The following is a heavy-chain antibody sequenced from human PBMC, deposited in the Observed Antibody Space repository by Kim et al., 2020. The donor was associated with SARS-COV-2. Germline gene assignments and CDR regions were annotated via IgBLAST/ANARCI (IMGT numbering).Heavy chain of an antibody. CDR2: IRSKANSYAT. CDR3: TRHRADYSNYYYYAMDV. J-gene: IGHJ6*02. V-gene: IGHV3-73*01. CDR1: GFTFSGSA. D-gene: IGHD4-4*01. Sequence: GGSLRLSCAASGFTFSGSAMHWVRQASGKGLEWVGRIRSKANSYATAYAASVKGRFTISRDDSKNTAYLQMNSLKTEDTTVYYCTRHRADYSNYYYYAMDVWGQGTTVTVSS.